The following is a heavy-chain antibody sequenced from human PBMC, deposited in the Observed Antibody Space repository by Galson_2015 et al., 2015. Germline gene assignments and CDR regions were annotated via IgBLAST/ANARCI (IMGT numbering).Heavy chain of an antibody. V-gene: IGHV3-23*01. CDR1: GFTFSSYA. Sequence: SLRLSCAASGFTFSSYAMSWVRQAPGKGLEWVSAISGNGGSTYYADSVKGRFTISRDNSKNTLFLQMHRLRAEDTAVYYCSKEGYSSSCHEYWGQGTLVTVSS. J-gene: IGHJ4*02. CDR2: ISGNGGST. CDR3: SKEGYSSSCHEY. D-gene: IGHD6-13*01.